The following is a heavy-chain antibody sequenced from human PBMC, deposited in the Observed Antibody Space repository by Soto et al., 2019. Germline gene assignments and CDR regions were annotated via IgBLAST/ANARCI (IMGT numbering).Heavy chain of an antibody. J-gene: IGHJ6*02. CDR3: ARNPHDSSGYTQGMDV. CDR2: INPSGDST. CDR1: GYTFTSYY. Sequence: GASVKVSCKASGYTFTSYYMHWVRQAPGQGLEWMGIINPSGDSTSYAQKFQGRVTMTRDTSTSTVYMELSSLRSEDTAVYYCARNPHDSSGYTQGMDVWGQGTTVTV. V-gene: IGHV1-46*01. D-gene: IGHD3-22*01.